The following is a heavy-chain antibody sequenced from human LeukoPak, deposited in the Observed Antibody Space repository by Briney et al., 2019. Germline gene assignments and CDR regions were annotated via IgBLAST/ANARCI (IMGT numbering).Heavy chain of an antibody. D-gene: IGHD1-1*01. CDR2: IVPIFGTA. V-gene: IGHV1-69*13. CDR1: GCTFISYA. J-gene: IGHJ4*02. CDR3: ARAPGLGTPYYFDY. Sequence: SLKVSCKASGCTFISYAISWVRQAPGQGLEWMGGIVPIFGTANYAQKFQGRVTITADESTGTAYMELSSLRSEDTAVYYCARAPGLGTPYYFDYWGQGTLVTVSS.